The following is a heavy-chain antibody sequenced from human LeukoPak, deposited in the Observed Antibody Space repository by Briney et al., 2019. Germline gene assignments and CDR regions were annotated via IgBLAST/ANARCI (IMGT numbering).Heavy chain of an antibody. D-gene: IGHD2-21*01. J-gene: IGHJ4*02. CDR3: ARHSQYSGDRGAARNFDY. Sequence: PGGSLRLSCAASGFTLSSYNMNWVRQAPGKGPEWIGYIYYTGSTDYNPSLKRQVTISVDTSRTQFSLKLGSVTAADTAVYYCARHSQYSGDRGAARNFDYWGQGTLVTVSS. CDR2: IYYTGST. CDR1: GFTLSSYN. V-gene: IGHV4-59*08.